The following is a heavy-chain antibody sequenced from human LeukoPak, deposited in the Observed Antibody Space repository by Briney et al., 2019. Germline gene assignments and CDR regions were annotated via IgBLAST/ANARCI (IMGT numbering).Heavy chain of an antibody. J-gene: IGHJ3*02. D-gene: IGHD3-9*01. CDR2: ISSSGSTI. CDR1: GFTFSSYE. CDR3: ARGPRRGILTGHDAFDI. Sequence: GGSLRLSCAASGFTFSSYEMNWVRQAPGKGLEWVSYISSSGSTIYYADSVKGRFTISRDNAKNSLYLQMNSLRAEDTAVYYCARGPRRGILTGHDAFDIWGQGTMVTVSS. V-gene: IGHV3-48*03.